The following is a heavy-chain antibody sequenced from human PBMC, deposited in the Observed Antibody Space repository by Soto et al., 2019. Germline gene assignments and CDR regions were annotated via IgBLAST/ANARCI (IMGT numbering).Heavy chain of an antibody. J-gene: IGHJ5*02. CDR2: INPNSGGT. V-gene: IGHV1-2*02. CDR3: ARRGAYSSSSAGWFDP. Sequence: ASVKVSCKASGYTFTGYYMHWVRQAPGQGLEWMGCINPNSGGTNYAQKFQGRVTMTRDTSISTAYMELSRLRSDDTAVYYCARRGAYSSSSAGWFDPWGQGTLVTVSS. CDR1: GYTFTGYY. D-gene: IGHD6-6*01.